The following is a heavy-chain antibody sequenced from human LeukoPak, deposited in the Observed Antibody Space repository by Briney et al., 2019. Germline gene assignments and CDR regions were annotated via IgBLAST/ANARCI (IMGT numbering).Heavy chain of an antibody. CDR2: ISWSSGDR. D-gene: IGHD5-24*01. CDR1: GFTFDDSA. V-gene: IGHV3-9*01. CDR3: VRRGDGYAFDI. J-gene: IGHJ3*02. Sequence: GGSLRLSCAASGFTFDDSAMPWVRQAVGKGLEWVSGISWSSGDRIYADSVKGRFTISRDNDKNSLYLQMDSLRVEDTALYFCVRRGDGYAFDIWGQGTVVTVSS.